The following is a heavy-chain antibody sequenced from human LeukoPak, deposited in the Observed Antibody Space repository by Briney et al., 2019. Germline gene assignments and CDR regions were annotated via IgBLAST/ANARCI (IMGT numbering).Heavy chain of an antibody. CDR1: GYTFTSYY. D-gene: IGHD2-15*01. CDR3: ARPRCSGGSCYVDDAFDI. CDR2: INPSGGST. V-gene: IGHV1-46*01. Sequence: ASVKVSCKASGYTFTSYYMHWVRQAPGQGLEWMGIINPSGGSTSYAQKFQGRVTMTRDTSTSTVYMELSSLRSEDTAVYFCARPRCSGGSCYVDDAFDIWGQGTMVTVSS. J-gene: IGHJ3*02.